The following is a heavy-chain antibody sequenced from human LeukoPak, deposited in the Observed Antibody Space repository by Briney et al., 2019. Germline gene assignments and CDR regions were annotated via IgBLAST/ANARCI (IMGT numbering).Heavy chain of an antibody. J-gene: IGHJ4*02. CDR3: ARDRPFSIASPDY. D-gene: IGHD6-6*01. V-gene: IGHV3-7*01. CDR1: GFAFSSHW. Sequence: PAGPLRHFFIAWGFAFSSHWINWGRQGPGKRMEWVANIMQDGSEKYYVDSVKGRFIISRDNAKNSLYLQMNSLRAEDTAVYYCARDRPFSIASPDYWGQGTLVTVSS. CDR2: IMQDGSEK.